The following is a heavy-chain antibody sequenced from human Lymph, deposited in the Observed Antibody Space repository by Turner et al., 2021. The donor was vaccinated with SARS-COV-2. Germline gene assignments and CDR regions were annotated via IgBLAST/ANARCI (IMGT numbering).Heavy chain of an antibody. CDR1: GFTFSRYG. J-gene: IGHJ6*02. CDR3: ARDCRFGEIPEDV. Sequence: QVQLVESGGGVVQPGRSLRLSCAASGFTFSRYGMHWVRQAPGKGLEWLAVIWYDGINKYYADSVKCPFTISRDNSKNTLYLQMNSLRDEDTAVYYCARDCRFGEIPEDVWGQGTTVTVSS. CDR2: IWYDGINK. V-gene: IGHV3-33*01. D-gene: IGHD3-10*01.